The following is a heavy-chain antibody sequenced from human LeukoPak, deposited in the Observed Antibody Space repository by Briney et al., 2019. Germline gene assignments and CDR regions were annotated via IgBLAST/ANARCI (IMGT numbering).Heavy chain of an antibody. CDR2: INSDGRTT. Sequence: GGSLRLSCATSGFTFSTYWMHWVRQTSGKELEWVARINSDGRTTVYADSVRGRFAISRDNAKNTLYLQMNGLRAEDTAVYCCTSDSPDYGMDVWGQGTTVTVSS. V-gene: IGHV3-74*01. J-gene: IGHJ6*02. CDR3: TSDSPDYGMDV. CDR1: GFTFSTYW.